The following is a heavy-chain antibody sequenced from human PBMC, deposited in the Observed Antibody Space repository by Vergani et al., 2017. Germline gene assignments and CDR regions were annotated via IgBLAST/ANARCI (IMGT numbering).Heavy chain of an antibody. CDR2: IYHSGLP. CDR1: GGSISSGGYS. J-gene: IGHJ6*03. Sequence: QLQLQESGSGLVKPSQTLSLTCAVSGGSISSGGYSWSLILQPPGNGLEWIVYIYHSGLPYYNPSLKSLVTISVDRSKNQFSLKLSSVTAADTAVYYCARGQYYYYYMDVWGKGTTVTVSS. V-gene: IGHV4-30-2*01. CDR3: ARGQYYYYYMDV.